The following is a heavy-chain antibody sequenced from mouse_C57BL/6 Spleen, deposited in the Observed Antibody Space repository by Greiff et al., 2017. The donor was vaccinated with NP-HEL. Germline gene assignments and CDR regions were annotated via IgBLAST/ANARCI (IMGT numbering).Heavy chain of an antibody. CDR3: ARGRWFFAY. CDR1: GFTFSDYY. Sequence: EVQVVESEGGLVQPGSSMKLSCTASGFTFSDYYMAWVRQVPEKGLEWVANINYDGSSTYYLDSLKSRFIISRDNAKNILYLQMSSLKSEDTATYYCARGRWFFAYWGQGTLVTVSA. CDR2: INYDGSST. V-gene: IGHV5-16*01. D-gene: IGHD1-1*02. J-gene: IGHJ3*01.